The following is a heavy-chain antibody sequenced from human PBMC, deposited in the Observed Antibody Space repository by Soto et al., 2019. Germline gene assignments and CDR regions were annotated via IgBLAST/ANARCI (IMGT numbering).Heavy chain of an antibody. V-gene: IGHV6-1*01. CDR3: AGTTSLQWYDMDV. J-gene: IGHJ6*03. CDR2: TYYRSRWYN. D-gene: IGHD1-7*01. Sequence: PSPTLSLTCAISGDSVSSNSAARNWIRQSPSRGLEWLGRTYYRSRWYNDYAVSVKSRITVNPDTSKNQFSLHLNSVTPEDTAVYYCAGTTSLQWYDMDVWDKGTTVTVSS. CDR1: GDSVSSNSAA.